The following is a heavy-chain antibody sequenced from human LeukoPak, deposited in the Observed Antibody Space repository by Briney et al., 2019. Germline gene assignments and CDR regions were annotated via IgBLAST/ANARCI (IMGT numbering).Heavy chain of an antibody. CDR1: GFSFNNYA. CDR2: ISTTGGST. CDR3: AKDWTTVVTPKGYYFDS. J-gene: IGHJ4*02. D-gene: IGHD4-23*01. Sequence: GGSLRLSCAASGFSFNNYAMSWVRQAPGKGLQWVSAISTTGGSTYYADSVKGRFTISRDHSKNTLSLQMDSLRVEDTAVYYCAKDWTTVVTPKGYYFDSWGQGTLVTVSS. V-gene: IGHV3-23*01.